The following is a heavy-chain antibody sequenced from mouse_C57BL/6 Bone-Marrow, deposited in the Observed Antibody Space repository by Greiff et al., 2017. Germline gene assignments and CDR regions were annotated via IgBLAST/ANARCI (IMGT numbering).Heavy chain of an antibody. J-gene: IGHJ2*01. CDR1: GYAFSSSW. CDR3: ARSPYGRSSGDY. V-gene: IGHV1-82*01. Sequence: QVQLKQSGPELVKPGASVKISCKASGYAFSSSWMNWVKQRPGKGLEWIGRIYPGDGDTNYNGKFKGKATLTADKSSSTAYMQLSSLTSEDSAVYFCARSPYGRSSGDYWGQGTTLTVSS. CDR2: IYPGDGDT. D-gene: IGHD1-1*01.